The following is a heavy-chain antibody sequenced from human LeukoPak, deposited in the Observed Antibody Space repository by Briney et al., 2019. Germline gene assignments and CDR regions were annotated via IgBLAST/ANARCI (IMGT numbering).Heavy chain of an antibody. CDR2: ISSSGSTI. CDR3: ARDLDTASSTPDP. V-gene: IGHV3-48*04. CDR1: GFTFSSYS. D-gene: IGHD5-18*01. Sequence: QPGGSLRLSCAASGFTFSSYSMNWVRQAPGKGLEWVSYISSSGSTIYYADSVKGRFTISRDNAKNSLYLQMNSLRAEDTAVYYCARDLDTASSTPDPWGQGTLVTVSS. J-gene: IGHJ5*02.